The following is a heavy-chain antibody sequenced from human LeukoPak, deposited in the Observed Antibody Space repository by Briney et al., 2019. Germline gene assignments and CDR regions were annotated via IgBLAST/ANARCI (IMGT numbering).Heavy chain of an antibody. CDR3: AGEDNSSGYRPFDI. V-gene: IGHV1-2*06. J-gene: IGHJ3*02. CDR1: GYTFTGYY. D-gene: IGHD3-22*01. Sequence: ASVKVSCTASGYTFTGYYIHWVRQAPGQGLEWMGRINPNNGGTNYAQKFQGRVTMTRDMSMSTAYMELSRLRSVGTAVYYCAGEDNSSGYRPFDIWGQGTMVTVPS. CDR2: INPNNGGT.